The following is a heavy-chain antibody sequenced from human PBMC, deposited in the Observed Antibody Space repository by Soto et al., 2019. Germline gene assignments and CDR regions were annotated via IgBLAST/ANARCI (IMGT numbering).Heavy chain of an antibody. V-gene: IGHV1-69*01. CDR3: ARDRHIVVVPAAIGYWYGMDV. D-gene: IGHD2-2*01. CDR1: GGTFSSYA. Sequence: QVQLVQSGAEVKKPGSSVKVSCKASGGTFSSYAISWVLQAPGQGLEWMGGISPIFGTANYAQKFQGRVTITADESTSTAYMELSSLRSEDTAVYYCARDRHIVVVPAAIGYWYGMDVWGQGTTVTVSS. J-gene: IGHJ6*02. CDR2: ISPIFGTA.